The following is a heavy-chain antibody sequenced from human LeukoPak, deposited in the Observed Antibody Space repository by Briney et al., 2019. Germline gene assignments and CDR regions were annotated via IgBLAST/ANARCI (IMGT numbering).Heavy chain of an antibody. CDR1: GGSISSYY. D-gene: IGHD3-9*01. V-gene: IGHV4-59*12. CDR3: ARAPDHSDILTGYFDY. CDR2: IYHSGST. Sequence: SETLSLTCTVSGGSISSYYWSWIRQPPGKGLEWIGYIYHSGSTNYNPSLKSRVTISVDTSKNQFSLKLSSVTAADTAVYYCARAPDHSDILTGYFDYWGQGTLVTVSS. J-gene: IGHJ4*02.